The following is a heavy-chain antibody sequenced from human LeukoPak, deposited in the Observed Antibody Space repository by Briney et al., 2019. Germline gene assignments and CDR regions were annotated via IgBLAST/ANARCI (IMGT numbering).Heavy chain of an antibody. V-gene: IGHV3-21*01. Sequence: PGGSLRLSCAASGFTFSSYSMNWVRQAPGKGLEWVSSISSSSGYTFYADSVKGRFTISRDNAKNSLYLQMNSLRAEDTAVYYCXXXXXPGYSGDDLVDWGQGTLVTVAS. D-gene: IGHD5-12*01. CDR1: GFTFSSYS. CDR2: ISSSSGYT. CDR3: XXXXXPGYSGDDLVD. J-gene: IGHJ4*02.